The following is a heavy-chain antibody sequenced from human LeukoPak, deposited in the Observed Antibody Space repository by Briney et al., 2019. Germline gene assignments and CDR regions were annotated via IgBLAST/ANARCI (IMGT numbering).Heavy chain of an antibody. CDR1: GGSISSYY. Sequence: SETLSLTCTVSGGSISSYYWSWIRQPPGKGLEWIGYIYYSGSTNYNPSLKSRVTISVDTSKNQFSLKLSSVTAADTAVYYCARGDSSGYYYKLDYWGQGTLVTVSS. CDR3: ARGDSSGYYYKLDY. V-gene: IGHV4-59*01. J-gene: IGHJ4*02. D-gene: IGHD3-22*01. CDR2: IYYSGST.